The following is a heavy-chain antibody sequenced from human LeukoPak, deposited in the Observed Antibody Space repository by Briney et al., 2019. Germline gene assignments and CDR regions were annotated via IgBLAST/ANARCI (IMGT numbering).Heavy chain of an antibody. CDR3: ARSNSSGYYPRPFDY. J-gene: IGHJ4*02. Sequence: SETLSLTCAVSGGSISSSNWWSWVRQPPGKGPEWIGEIYHSGSTNYNPSLKSRVTISVDKSKNQFSLKLSSVTAADTAVYYCARSNSSGYYPRPFDYWGQGTLVTVSS. D-gene: IGHD3-22*01. CDR1: GGSISSSNW. CDR2: IYHSGST. V-gene: IGHV4-4*02.